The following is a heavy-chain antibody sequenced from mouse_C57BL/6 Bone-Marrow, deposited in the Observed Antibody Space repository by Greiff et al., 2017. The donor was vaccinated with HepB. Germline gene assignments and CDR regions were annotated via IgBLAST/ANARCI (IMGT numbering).Heavy chain of an antibody. CDR1: GFTFSDYY. D-gene: IGHD2-3*01. CDR2: ISNGGGST. V-gene: IGHV5-12*01. Sequence: EVQGVESGGGLVQPGGSLKLSCAASGFTFSDYYMYWVRQTPEKRLEWVAYISNGGGSTYYPDTVKGRFTISRDNAKNTLYLQMSRLKSEDTAMYYCARRGDGYYVFDYWGQGTTLTVSS. J-gene: IGHJ2*01. CDR3: ARRGDGYYVFDY.